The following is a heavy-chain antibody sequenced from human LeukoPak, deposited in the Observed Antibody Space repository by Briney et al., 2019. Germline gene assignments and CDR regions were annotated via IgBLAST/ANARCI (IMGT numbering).Heavy chain of an antibody. J-gene: IGHJ2*01. CDR2: IYGNDDK. CDR1: GFSLSASEDEVG. CDR3: VRSLVYDSLTGYHWYFDL. V-gene: IGHV2-5*01. D-gene: IGHD3-9*01. Sequence: ESGPTVVKPTQTLTLTCSFSGFSLSASEDEVGVGWIRQPPGKALEWLALIYGNDDKRYRPSLESRLTITKDTSKNQVVLTMTNMDPVDTATYFCVRSLVYDSLTGYHWYFDLWGRGTLVSVSS.